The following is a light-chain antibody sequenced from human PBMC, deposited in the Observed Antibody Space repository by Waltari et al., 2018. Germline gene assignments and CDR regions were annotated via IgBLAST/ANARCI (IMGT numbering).Light chain of an antibody. CDR2: AAS. J-gene: IGKJ4*01. CDR3: LQDHTYPLT. Sequence: IQMTQSPSSLSASVGDRVTITCRASQGIRSDLGWFQQKPGKAPKLLIYAASSLQSGVPLRFSGSGSGTDFTLPISSLQPEDFATYYCLQDHTYPLTFGGGTKVEIK. CDR1: QGIRSD. V-gene: IGKV1-6*02.